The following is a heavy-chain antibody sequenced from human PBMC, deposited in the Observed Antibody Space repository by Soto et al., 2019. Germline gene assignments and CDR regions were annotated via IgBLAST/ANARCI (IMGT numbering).Heavy chain of an antibody. CDR2: IYWHDDK. J-gene: IGHJ4*02. CDR1: RFSLSTTGVG. V-gene: IGHV2-5*01. D-gene: IGHD3-16*01. CDR3: ARRGGATVGLYYFDY. Sequence: GRTVGNDTRSLTLTCTFTRFSLSTTGVGVSWIRQPPGKALEWLALIYWHDDKRYSPSLKSRLTITKDTSKNQVVLTMTNMDPVDTATYYCARRGGATVGLYYFDYWGQGALVTVSS.